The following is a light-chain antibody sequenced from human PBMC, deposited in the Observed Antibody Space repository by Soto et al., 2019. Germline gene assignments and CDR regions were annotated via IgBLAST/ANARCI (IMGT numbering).Light chain of an antibody. CDR3: QQRNSYPRT. CDR2: NAD. CDR1: QDINRW. V-gene: IGKV1-5*01. Sequence: DIQMTQSPSTLSASVGDRVTITCRASQDINRWLAWYQQKPGKAPKILIYNADTLESGVPSRFSGSGYGTEFTLTITSLQPEDSATYYCQQRNSYPRTFGQGTKVDIK. J-gene: IGKJ2*01.